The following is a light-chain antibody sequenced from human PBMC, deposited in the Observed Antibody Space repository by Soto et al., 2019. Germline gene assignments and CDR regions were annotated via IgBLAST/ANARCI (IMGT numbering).Light chain of an antibody. Sequence: DIQLTQSPSTLSASVGDRVTITCRASQSISSWLAWYQQKPGKAPKLLIYNVSSLESGVPSRFSGSGSGTEFTLTIGSLQPDEFATYYCQQYNSYRTFGQGTRWIS. CDR3: QQYNSYRT. CDR2: NVS. CDR1: QSISSW. J-gene: IGKJ1*01. V-gene: IGKV1-5*01.